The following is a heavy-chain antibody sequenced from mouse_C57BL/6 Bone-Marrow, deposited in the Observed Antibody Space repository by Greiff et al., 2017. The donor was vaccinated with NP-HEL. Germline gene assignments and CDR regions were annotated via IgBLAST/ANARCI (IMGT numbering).Heavy chain of an antibody. J-gene: IGHJ4*01. CDR3: ARGGGSNYVRPIAMDY. Sequence: QVQLQQPGAELVRPGTSVKLSCKASGYTFTSYWMHWVKQRPGQGLEWIGVIDPSDSYTNYNQKFKGKATLTVDTSSSTAYMQLSSLTSEDSAVYYCARGGGSNYVRPIAMDYWGQGTSVTVSS. D-gene: IGHD2-5*01. V-gene: IGHV1-59*01. CDR1: GYTFTSYW. CDR2: IDPSDSYT.